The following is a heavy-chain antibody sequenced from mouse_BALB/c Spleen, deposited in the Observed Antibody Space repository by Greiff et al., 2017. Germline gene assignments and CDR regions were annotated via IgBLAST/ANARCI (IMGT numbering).Heavy chain of an antibody. J-gene: IGHJ2*02. D-gene: IGHD1-1*01. Sequence: EVQLVESGGGLVQPGGSLRLSCATSGFTFTDYYMSWVRQPPGKALEWLGFIRNKADGYTPEYSASVKGRFTISRDNSQSILYLQMNTLRAEDSATYDSARDHYDGSWDYIDYWGQGTSLTVSS. CDR1: GFTFTDYY. CDR2: IRNKADGYTP. V-gene: IGHV7-3*02. CDR3: ARDHYDGSWDYIDY.